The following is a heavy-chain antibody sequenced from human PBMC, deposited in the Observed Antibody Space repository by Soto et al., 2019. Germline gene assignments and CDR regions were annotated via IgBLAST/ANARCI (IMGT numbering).Heavy chain of an antibody. CDR1: GNSVSSNSAA. CDR2: TYYRSKWYN. J-gene: IGHJ5*02. D-gene: IGHD3-9*01. V-gene: IGHV6-1*01. CDR3: ARVTYYDILTGPNWFDP. Sequence: SQTLSLTCAISGNSVSSNSAAWNWIRQSPSRGLGWLGRTYYRSKWYNDYAVSVKSRITINPDTSKNQFSLQLNSVTPEDTAVYYCARVTYYDILTGPNWFDPWGQGTLVTVS.